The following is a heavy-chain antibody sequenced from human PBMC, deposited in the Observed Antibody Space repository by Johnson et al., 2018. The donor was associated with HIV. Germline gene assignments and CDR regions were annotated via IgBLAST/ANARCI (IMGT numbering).Heavy chain of an antibody. CDR2: IRYDGSNT. CDR3: ARDQRHIAAAGPPDAFDI. CDR1: GFTFSDYY. J-gene: IGHJ3*02. V-gene: IGHV3-11*01. Sequence: VQLVESGGGLVKPGGSLRLSCAASGFTFSDYYMSWIRQAPGKGLEWVAFIRYDGSNTYDADSVRGRFTISSDNAKNSLYLQMNSLRAEDTAVYYCARDQRHIAAAGPPDAFDIWGQGTMVTVSS. D-gene: IGHD6-13*01.